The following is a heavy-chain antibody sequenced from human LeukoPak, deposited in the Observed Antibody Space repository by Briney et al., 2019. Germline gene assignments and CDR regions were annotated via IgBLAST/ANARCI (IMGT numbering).Heavy chain of an antibody. J-gene: IGHJ3*02. V-gene: IGHV4-39*01. CDR1: GGSISSSSYY. CDR3: AGYGLGAIAFDI. CDR2: IYYSGST. D-gene: IGHD3-10*01. Sequence: SETLSLTCTVSGGSISSSSYYWGWIRQPPGKGLEWIGSIYYSGSTYYNPSLKSRVTISVDTSKNQFSLKLSSVTAADTAVYYCAGYGLGAIAFDIWGQGTMVTVSS.